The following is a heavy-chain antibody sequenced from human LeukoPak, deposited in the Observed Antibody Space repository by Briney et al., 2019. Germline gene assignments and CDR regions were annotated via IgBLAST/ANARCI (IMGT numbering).Heavy chain of an antibody. D-gene: IGHD1-26*01. Sequence: PSETLSLTCSVSGWSVSTYYWSWIRQTPGKGREWIAYMHYGGSPNYNPSLKSRVTMSVDTSKNQFSLDLYSVTAADTAVYYCARDIRMVGATHYFDYWGPGALVTVSS. CDR3: ARDIRMVGATHYFDY. V-gene: IGHV4-59*02. J-gene: IGHJ4*02. CDR1: GWSVSTYY. CDR2: MHYGGSP.